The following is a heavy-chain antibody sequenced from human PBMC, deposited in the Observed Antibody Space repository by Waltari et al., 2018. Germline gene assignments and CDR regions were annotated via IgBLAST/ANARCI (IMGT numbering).Heavy chain of an antibody. V-gene: IGHV1-24*01. J-gene: IGHJ3*02. CDR1: GYTLTDLS. D-gene: IGHD3-3*01. CDR3: ATNYDFWSKAFDI. CDR2: FDPEDGET. Sequence: QVQLVQSGAEVKKPGASVKVSCKVSGYTLTDLSMTWVPPAPGKGLEWMGGFDPEDGETIYAQKFQGRVTMTEDTSTDTAYMELSSLRSEDTAVYYCATNYDFWSKAFDIWGQGTMVTVSS.